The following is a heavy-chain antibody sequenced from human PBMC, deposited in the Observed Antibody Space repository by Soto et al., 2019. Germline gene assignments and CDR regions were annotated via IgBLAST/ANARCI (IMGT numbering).Heavy chain of an antibody. CDR2: IYWDDDK. V-gene: IGHV2-5*02. D-gene: IGHD4-4*01. Sequence: QITLKESGPTLVKPTQTLTLTCTFSGFSLSTSGVGVGWIRQPPGKALEWLALIYWDDDKRYSPSLKSRLTITKDTSKNQVVLTMTNMDPVDTATYYCAPGGVTTHLNWFAPWGQGTLVTVSS. J-gene: IGHJ5*02. CDR1: GFSLSTSGVG. CDR3: APGGVTTHLNWFAP.